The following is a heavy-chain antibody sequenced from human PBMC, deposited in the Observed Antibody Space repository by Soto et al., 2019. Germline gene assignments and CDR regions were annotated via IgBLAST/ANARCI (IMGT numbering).Heavy chain of an antibody. V-gene: IGHV1-69*12. CDR2: IIPIFGTA. CDR1: GGTFSSYA. D-gene: IGHD1-26*01. J-gene: IGHJ4*02. CDR3: AREIVGAPNGDYFDY. Sequence: QVQLVQSGAEVKKPGSSVKVSCKASGGTFSSYAISWVRQAPGQGLEWMGGIIPIFGTANYAQKFQGRVTIXEDXSXSTDYMELSSLRSEDTAVYYCAREIVGAPNGDYFDYWGQGTLVTVSS.